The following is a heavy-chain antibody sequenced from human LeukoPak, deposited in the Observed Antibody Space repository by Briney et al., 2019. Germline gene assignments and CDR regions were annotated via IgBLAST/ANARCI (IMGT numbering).Heavy chain of an antibody. V-gene: IGHV4-59*08. CDR1: GGSVMINY. D-gene: IGHD1-1*01. J-gene: IGHJ4*02. CDR2: IYHGGHT. Sequence: SETLSLTCTVSGGSVMINYWSWIRQPPGRRLEWIGYIYHGGHTDYNPSLKSRVTISLDASRNQVSLKLTSVTAADTAVYFCARALPNWNPPDYWGQGTLVTVSS. CDR3: ARALPNWNPPDY.